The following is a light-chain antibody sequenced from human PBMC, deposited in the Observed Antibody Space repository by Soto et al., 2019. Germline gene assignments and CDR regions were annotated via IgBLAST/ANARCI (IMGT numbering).Light chain of an antibody. CDR1: QGISSW. CDR2: AAT. CDR3: QQANSFPLT. J-gene: IGKJ4*01. V-gene: IGKV1-12*01. Sequence: IQMTQSPSSVSASVGDRVTITCRASQGISSWVAWYQQKPGNAPKMLIYAATSLERGVPSRFSGSGSGTDFTLTISSLQPEDFATYYCQQANSFPLTFGGGTRVEIK.